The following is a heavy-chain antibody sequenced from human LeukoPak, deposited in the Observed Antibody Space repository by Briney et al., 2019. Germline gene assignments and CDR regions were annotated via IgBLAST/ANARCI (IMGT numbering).Heavy chain of an antibody. CDR1: GCTFTSYG. CDR3: ARDSLPSIAAAGAIY. Sequence: WASVTVSCTASGCTFTSYGINWVRQPPGQGLELMGLSSAYNGGKNYSHKLHERVTMTTDTSTSTAYMELRSLRSDDTDVYYCARDSLPSIAAAGAIYWGQGTLVTVSS. J-gene: IGHJ4*02. D-gene: IGHD6-13*01. CDR2: SSAYNGGK. V-gene: IGHV1-18*01.